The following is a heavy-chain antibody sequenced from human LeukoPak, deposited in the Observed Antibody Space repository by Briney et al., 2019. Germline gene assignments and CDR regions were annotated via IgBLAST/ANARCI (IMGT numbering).Heavy chain of an antibody. D-gene: IGHD5-18*01. V-gene: IGHV4-61*02. CDR3: ARDRYSYGLDY. J-gene: IGHJ4*02. Sequence: SETLSLTCTVSGGSISSGSYYWSWIRQPAGKGLEWIGRIYTSGSTNYNPSLKSRVTISVDTSKNQFSLKLSSVTAADTAVYYCARDRYSYGLDYWGQGTLATVSS. CDR2: IYTSGST. CDR1: GGSISSGSYY.